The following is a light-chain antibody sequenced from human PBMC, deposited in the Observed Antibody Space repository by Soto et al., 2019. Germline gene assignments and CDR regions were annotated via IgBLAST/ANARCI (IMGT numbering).Light chain of an antibody. CDR2: RAS. Sequence: EIVMTQSPATLSVSPGGSATLSCRASQHVSSNLAWYRQKPGQAPTLLIYRASTRANDIPATFSGSGSGTEFTLTISRLQSEDFAVYYCQQYNKWPYTFGQGTKLEI. J-gene: IGKJ2*01. CDR1: QHVSSN. CDR3: QQYNKWPYT. V-gene: IGKV3-15*01.